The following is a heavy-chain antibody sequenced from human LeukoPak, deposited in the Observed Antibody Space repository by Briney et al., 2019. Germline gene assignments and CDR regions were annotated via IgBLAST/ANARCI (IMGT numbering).Heavy chain of an antibody. CDR1: GGSFSGYY. J-gene: IGHJ4*02. CDR3: ARSTWYYDILTGCYLYYFDY. V-gene: IGHV4-34*01. Sequence: SETLSLTCAVYGGSFSGYYWSWIRQPPGKGLEWIGEINHSGSTNYNPSLKSRVTISVDTSKNQFSLKLSSVTAADTAVYYCARSTWYYDILTGCYLYYFDYWGQGTLVTVSS. D-gene: IGHD3-9*01. CDR2: INHSGST.